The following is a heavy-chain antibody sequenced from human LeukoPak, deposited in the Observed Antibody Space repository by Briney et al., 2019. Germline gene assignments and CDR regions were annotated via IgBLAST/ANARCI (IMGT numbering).Heavy chain of an antibody. J-gene: IGHJ4*02. V-gene: IGHV1-18*01. CDR3: ARAGPGSGWYFDY. CDR1: GYDFTSVG. CDR2: ISPYNGNT. D-gene: IGHD6-19*01. Sequence: GALVKVSCKASGYDFTSVGITWVRRAPGQGLEWMGWISPYNGNTRYAQKFQGRVAMTTDTSTTTAYMELRGLRFNDTAVYYCARAGPGSGWYFDYWGQGTLVTVSS.